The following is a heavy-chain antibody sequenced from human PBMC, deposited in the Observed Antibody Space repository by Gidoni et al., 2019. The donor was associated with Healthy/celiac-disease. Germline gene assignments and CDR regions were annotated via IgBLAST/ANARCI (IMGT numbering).Heavy chain of an antibody. CDR3: AREGDPYNWNWFGYYYYYGMDV. Sequence: EVQLVESGGGLVQPGGSLRLSCAASGFTFSSYSMTWVRQAPGKGLELVSYISSSSSTIYYADSVKGRFTISRDNAKNSLYLQMNSLRDEDTAVYYCAREGDPYNWNWFGYYYYYGMDVWGQGTTVTVSS. J-gene: IGHJ6*02. CDR2: ISSSSSTI. CDR1: GFTFSSYS. V-gene: IGHV3-48*02. D-gene: IGHD1-20*01.